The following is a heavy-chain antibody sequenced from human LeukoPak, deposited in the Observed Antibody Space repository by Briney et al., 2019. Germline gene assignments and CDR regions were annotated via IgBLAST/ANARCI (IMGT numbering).Heavy chain of an antibody. Sequence: SETLSLTCTVSGGSISSSSYYWGWIRQPPGKGLEWIGSIYYSGSTYYNPSLKSRVTISVDTSKNQFSLKLSSVTAADTAVYYCAREGDTAMGFDYWGQGTLVTVSS. D-gene: IGHD5-18*01. CDR3: AREGDTAMGFDY. CDR1: GGSISSSSYY. V-gene: IGHV4-39*07. CDR2: IYYSGST. J-gene: IGHJ4*02.